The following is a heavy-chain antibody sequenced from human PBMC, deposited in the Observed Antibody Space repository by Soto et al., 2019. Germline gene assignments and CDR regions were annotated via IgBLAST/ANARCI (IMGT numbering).Heavy chain of an antibody. CDR3: ARRERTIVDY. CDR2: INHSGST. CDR1: GGSFSGYY. D-gene: IGHD3-9*01. V-gene: IGHV4-34*01. J-gene: IGHJ4*02. Sequence: QVQLQQWGAGLLKPSETLSLTCAVYGGSFSGYYWSWIRQPPGKGLEWIGEINHSGSTNYNPSLKSRVTISVDMSKNQFSLKLSSVTAADTAVYYCARRERTIVDYWGQGTLVTVSS.